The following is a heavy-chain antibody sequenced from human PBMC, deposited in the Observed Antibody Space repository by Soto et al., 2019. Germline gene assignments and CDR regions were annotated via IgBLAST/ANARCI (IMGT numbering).Heavy chain of an antibody. CDR3: AKDLSWGQCDY. D-gene: IGHD3-16*01. V-gene: IGHV3-74*03. Sequence: EVQLVESGGGLVQPGGSLRLSCAASGFTFSSYWMHWVRQDPGKELVWVSSIKTDGTATQYADSVKGRFTVSRDNAKNTLYLQMTSLRAEDTAVYYCAKDLSWGQCDYWGQGTLGTVAS. CDR2: IKTDGTAT. CDR1: GFTFSSYW. J-gene: IGHJ4*02.